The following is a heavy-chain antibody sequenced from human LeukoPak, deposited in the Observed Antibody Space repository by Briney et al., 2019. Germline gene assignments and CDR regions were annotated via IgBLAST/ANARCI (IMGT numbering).Heavy chain of an antibody. CDR3: AKGLESSGHYYGFDY. CDR1: GFPLSSYG. D-gene: IGHD3-22*01. J-gene: IGHJ4*02. V-gene: IGHV3-30*02. CDR2: IRYDGSNK. Sequence: GGSLRLSCAASGFPLSSYGMHGVRQAPGKGLEWVAFIRYDGSNKYYADSVKGRFTISRDNSKNTLYLQMNSLRAEDTAVYYCAKGLESSGHYYGFDYWGQGTLVTVSS.